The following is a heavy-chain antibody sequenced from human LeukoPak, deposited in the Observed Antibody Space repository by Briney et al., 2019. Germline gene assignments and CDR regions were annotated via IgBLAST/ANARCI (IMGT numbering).Heavy chain of an antibody. J-gene: IGHJ4*02. V-gene: IGHV3-23*01. CDR2: ISGSGGST. Sequence: GGSLRLSCAASGFTFSSYAMSWVRQAPGKGLEWVSAISGSGGSTYYADSVKGRFTISRDNSKNTLYLQMNSLRAEDTAVYYCATHDTSYDSSGYYYNYWGQGTLVTVSS. D-gene: IGHD3-22*01. CDR3: ATHDTSYDSSGYYYNY. CDR1: GFTFSSYA.